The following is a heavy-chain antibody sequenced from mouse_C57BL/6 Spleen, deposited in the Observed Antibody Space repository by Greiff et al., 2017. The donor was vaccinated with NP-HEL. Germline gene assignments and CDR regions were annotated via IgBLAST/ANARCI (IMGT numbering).Heavy chain of an antibody. Sequence: VQLKQSGPELVKPGASVKISCKASGYTFTDYYMNWVKQSHGKSLEWIGDINPNNGGTSYNQKFKGKATLTVDKSSSTAYMELRSLTSEDSAVYYCARKRVYGNDGWYFDVWGTGTTVTVSS. V-gene: IGHV1-26*01. D-gene: IGHD2-2*01. CDR1: GYTFTDYY. CDR2: INPNNGGT. J-gene: IGHJ1*03. CDR3: ARKRVYGNDGWYFDV.